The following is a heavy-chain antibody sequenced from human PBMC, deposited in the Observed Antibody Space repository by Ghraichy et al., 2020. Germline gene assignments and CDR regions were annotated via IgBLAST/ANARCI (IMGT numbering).Heavy chain of an antibody. J-gene: IGHJ3*02. D-gene: IGHD3-22*01. Sequence: GGSLRLSCAASGFTFSSYEMNWVRQAPGKGLEWVSYISSSGSTIYYADSVKGRFTISRDNAKNSLYLQMNSLRAEDTAVYYCARDFTDSSGYYSDAFDIWGQGTMVTVSS. V-gene: IGHV3-48*03. CDR3: ARDFTDSSGYYSDAFDI. CDR2: ISSSGSTI. CDR1: GFTFSSYE.